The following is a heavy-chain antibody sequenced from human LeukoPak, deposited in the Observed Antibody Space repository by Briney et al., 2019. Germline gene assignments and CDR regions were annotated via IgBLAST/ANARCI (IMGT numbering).Heavy chain of an antibody. J-gene: IGHJ4*02. D-gene: IGHD6-19*01. Sequence: SETLSLTCTVSGGSISSYYWSWIRQPPGKGLEWIGYIYYSGSTNYNPSLKSRVTISVDTSKNQFSLKLSSVTAADTAVYYCASQTGYSSGWHLFDYWGQGTLVTVSS. CDR2: IYYSGST. V-gene: IGHV4-59*08. CDR3: ASQTGYSSGWHLFDY. CDR1: GGSISSYY.